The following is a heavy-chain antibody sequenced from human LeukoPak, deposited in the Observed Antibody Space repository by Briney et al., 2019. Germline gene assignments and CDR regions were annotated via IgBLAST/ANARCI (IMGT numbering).Heavy chain of an antibody. Sequence: PGRSLRLSCAASGFTFSSYAMHWVRQAPGKGLEWVAVISYDGSNKYYADSVKGRFTISRHNSKNTLYLQMNSLRAEDTAVYYCARDARWLENFDYWGQGTLVTVSS. J-gene: IGHJ4*02. D-gene: IGHD4-23*01. V-gene: IGHV3-30*04. CDR2: ISYDGSNK. CDR1: GFTFSSYA. CDR3: ARDARWLENFDY.